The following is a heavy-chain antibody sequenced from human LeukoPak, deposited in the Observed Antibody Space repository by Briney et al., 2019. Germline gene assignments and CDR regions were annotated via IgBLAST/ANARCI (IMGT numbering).Heavy chain of an antibody. J-gene: IGHJ4*02. V-gene: IGHV3-30*04. CDR3: AKDRPSDGGSYDY. D-gene: IGHD1-26*01. CDR1: GFMFSSYA. CDR2: ISYDGSNK. Sequence: GGSLRLSCAASGFMFSSYAMYWVRQAPGKGLEWMAVISYDGSNKYYADSVKGRFTISRDNSKNTLYLQMNSLRAEDTAVYYCAKDRPSDGGSYDYWGQGTLVTVSS.